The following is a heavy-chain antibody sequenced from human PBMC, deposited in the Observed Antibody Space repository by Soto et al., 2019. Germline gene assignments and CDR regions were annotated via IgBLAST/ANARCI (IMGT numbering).Heavy chain of an antibody. Sequence: SGTLALTFAVSGGSISSCCYSWRWIRQPPGKGLEWIGYIYHSGSTYYNPSLKSRVTISVDRSKHQFSLKLSSVTAADTAVYYCARGQVVAAQHWGQGTLVTVSS. J-gene: IGHJ4*02. V-gene: IGHV4-30-2*01. CDR1: GGSISSCCYS. CDR2: IYHSGST. D-gene: IGHD2-15*01. CDR3: ARGQVVAAQH.